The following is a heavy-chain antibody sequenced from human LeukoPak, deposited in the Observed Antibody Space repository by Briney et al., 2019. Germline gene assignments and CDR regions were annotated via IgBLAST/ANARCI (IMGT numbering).Heavy chain of an antibody. CDR2: IYYSGST. CDR1: GGSISSYY. V-gene: IGHV4-59*08. J-gene: IGHJ2*01. CDR3: ARQRGDYAWYFDL. Sequence: SETLSLTCTVSGGSISSYYWSWIRQPPGKGLEWTGYIYYSGSTNYNPSLKSRVTISADTSKNQFSLKLSSVTAADTAVYYCARQRGDYAWYFDLWGRGTLVTVSS. D-gene: IGHD4-17*01.